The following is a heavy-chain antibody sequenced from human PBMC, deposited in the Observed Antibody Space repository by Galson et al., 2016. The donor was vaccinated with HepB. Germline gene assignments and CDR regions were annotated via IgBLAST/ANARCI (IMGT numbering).Heavy chain of an antibody. CDR1: GFTFSDYA. V-gene: IGHV3-30-3*01. J-gene: IGHJ4*02. Sequence: SLRLSCAASGFTFSDYAMHWVRQAPGKGLEWVAVISYDGSNKYCADSVEGRFTISRDNSKNTLYLQMNSLRAEDTAMYYCARDSSSTSWYEWSEDWGQGTLVIVSS. CDR2: ISYDGSNK. D-gene: IGHD6-13*01. CDR3: ARDSSSTSWYEWSED.